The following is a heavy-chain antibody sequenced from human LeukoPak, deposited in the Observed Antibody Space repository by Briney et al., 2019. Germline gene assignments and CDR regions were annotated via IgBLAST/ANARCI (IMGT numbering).Heavy chain of an antibody. CDR3: ARDRDPASLRDAFDI. D-gene: IGHD2-2*01. J-gene: IGHJ3*02. CDR1: GFTVSSNY. CDR2: IYSGGST. V-gene: IGHV3-66*02. Sequence: PGGSLRLSCAASGFTVSSNYMSWVRQAPGKGLEWVSVIYSGGSTYYADSVKGRFTISRDNSKNTLYLQMNSLRVEDTAVYYCARDRDPASLRDAFDIWGRGTMVTVSS.